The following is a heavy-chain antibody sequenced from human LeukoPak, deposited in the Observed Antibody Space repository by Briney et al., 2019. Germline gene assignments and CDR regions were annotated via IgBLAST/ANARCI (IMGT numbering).Heavy chain of an antibody. CDR2: ISGGGGST. D-gene: IGHD1-26*01. Sequence: GGSLRLSCAASGFTFTSYSMNWVRQAPGKGLEWVSTISGGGGSTYYADSVKGRFTISRGNSKNTLYLQVNSLRAEDTAVYYCAKGGKWDVTPFDYWGQRTLVTVSS. CDR1: GFTFTSYS. J-gene: IGHJ4*02. V-gene: IGHV3-23*01. CDR3: AKGGKWDVTPFDY.